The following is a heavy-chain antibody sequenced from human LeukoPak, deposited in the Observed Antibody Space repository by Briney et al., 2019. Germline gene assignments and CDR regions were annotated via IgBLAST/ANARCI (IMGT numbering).Heavy chain of an antibody. Sequence: SETLSLTCTVSGGSISSNSYYWGWIRQPPGKGLEWIGSMYYSGSTYYNPSLKSRVTISVDTSKNQFSLKLSSVTAADTAVYYCARTRYYYNSRSYGAPYYFDYWGQGTLVTVSS. D-gene: IGHD3-10*01. V-gene: IGHV4-39*01. J-gene: IGHJ4*02. CDR1: GGSISSNSYY. CDR3: ARTRYYYNSRSYGAPYYFDY. CDR2: MYYSGST.